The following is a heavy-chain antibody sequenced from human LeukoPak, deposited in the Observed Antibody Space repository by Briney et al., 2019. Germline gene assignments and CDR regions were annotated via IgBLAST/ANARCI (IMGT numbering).Heavy chain of an antibody. Sequence: SETLSLTCTVSGGSISSYYWSWIRQPPGRGLEWIGYIYYSGSTYYNPSLKSRVTISVDTSKNQFSLKLSSVTAADTAVYYCARVGRLPAAIGYYYYYMDVWGKGTTVTVSS. J-gene: IGHJ6*03. CDR1: GGSISSYY. V-gene: IGHV4-59*08. CDR2: IYYSGST. CDR3: ARVGRLPAAIGYYYYYMDV. D-gene: IGHD2-2*01.